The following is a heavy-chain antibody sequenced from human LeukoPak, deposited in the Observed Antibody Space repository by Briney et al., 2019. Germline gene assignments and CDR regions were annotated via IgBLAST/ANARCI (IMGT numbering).Heavy chain of an antibody. CDR1: GFSFSSYV. V-gene: IGHV3-23*01. Sequence: GGSLRLSCVASGFSFSSYVMNWVRQAPGTGLEWVSAICGNGGSTYYADSVQGRFTISRDNSKNTLSLQMNSLRAEDTAVYYCAKGRELWLTYFDHWGQGTLVTASS. CDR2: ICGNGGST. D-gene: IGHD5-18*01. J-gene: IGHJ4*02. CDR3: AKGRELWLTYFDH.